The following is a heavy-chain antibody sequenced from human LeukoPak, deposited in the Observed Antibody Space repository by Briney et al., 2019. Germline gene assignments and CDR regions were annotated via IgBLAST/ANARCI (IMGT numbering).Heavy chain of an antibody. D-gene: IGHD6-19*01. Sequence: GGSLRLSCAASGFTFSSYWMSWVRQAPGKGLEWVANIKQDGSEEYYVDSVKGRFTISRDNAKNSLYLQMNSLRAEDTAVYYCASSTGYSSGWYYFDYWGQRTLVTVSS. CDR2: IKQDGSEE. J-gene: IGHJ4*02. CDR3: ASSTGYSSGWYYFDY. CDR1: GFTFSSYW. V-gene: IGHV3-7*01.